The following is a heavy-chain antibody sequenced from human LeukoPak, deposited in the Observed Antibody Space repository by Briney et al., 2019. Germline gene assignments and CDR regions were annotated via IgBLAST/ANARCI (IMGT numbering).Heavy chain of an antibody. J-gene: IGHJ4*02. CDR2: IIPIFGTA. CDR3: ARAVAGEYYFDY. CDR1: GGTFSSYA. D-gene: IGHD6-19*01. Sequence: ASVKVSCTASGGTFSSYAISWVRQAPGQGLEWMGGIIPIFGTANYAQKFQGRVTITADKSTSTAYMELSSLRSEDTAVYYCARAVAGEYYFDYWGQGTLVTVSS. V-gene: IGHV1-69*06.